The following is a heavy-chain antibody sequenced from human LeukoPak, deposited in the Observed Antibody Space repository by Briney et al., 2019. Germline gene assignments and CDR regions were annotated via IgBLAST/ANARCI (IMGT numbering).Heavy chain of an antibody. V-gene: IGHV3-21*01. CDR2: ISSSSSYI. CDR3: ARDCPTFTATPFPHDYYYGMDV. J-gene: IGHJ6*02. D-gene: IGHD5-18*01. CDR1: GFTFSSYS. Sequence: GGSLRLSCAASGFTFSSYSMNWVRQAPGKGLEWVSSISSSSSYIYYADSVKGRFTISRDNAKNSLYLQMNSLRAEDTAVYYCARDCPTFTATPFPHDYYYGMDVWGQGTTVTVSS.